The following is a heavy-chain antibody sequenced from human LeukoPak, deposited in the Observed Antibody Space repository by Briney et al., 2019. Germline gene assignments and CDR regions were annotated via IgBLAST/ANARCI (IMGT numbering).Heavy chain of an antibody. D-gene: IGHD3-10*01. J-gene: IGHJ4*02. CDR1: GFTFSDYT. CDR2: ISSGGTYK. Sequence: GGSLRLSCAASGFTFSDYTMNWVRQAPGKGLEWVSSISSGGTYKYYADSVKGRFTISRDNAKNSLYLQMNSLRAEDTAVYYCARGDGHGSGIHCKPPFNSWGQGTLVTVSS. V-gene: IGHV3-21*01. CDR3: ARGDGHGSGIHCKPPFNS.